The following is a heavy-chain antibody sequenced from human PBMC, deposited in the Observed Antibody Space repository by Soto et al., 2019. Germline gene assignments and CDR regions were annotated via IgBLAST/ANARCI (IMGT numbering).Heavy chain of an antibody. J-gene: IGHJ4*01. V-gene: IGHV2-5*02. CDR3: AHRLEGYDWHSGNFDS. CDR1: GFSLSTSGVG. D-gene: IGHD1-7*01. CDR2: IYWDNDK. Sequence: QITLKESGPTLVQPRQTLTLTCTFSGFSLSTSGVGVGWIRQTPGKALECLALIYWDNDKRYSPSLKSRLTITKDTSKNEVILTVNNLEPVDTATYYCAHRLEGYDWHSGNFDSWGHGTLVTVSS.